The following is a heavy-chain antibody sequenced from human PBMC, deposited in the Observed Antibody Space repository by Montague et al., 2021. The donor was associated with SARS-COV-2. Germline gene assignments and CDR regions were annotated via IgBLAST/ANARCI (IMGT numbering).Heavy chain of an antibody. CDR1: FFSLRRYY. V-gene: IGHV4-59*08. D-gene: IGHD3-10*01. CDR3: ARAGSGSYSFYYYYGMDV. Sequence: SETLSLTFTFSFFSLRRYYWSWIRQPPGKGLEWIGYIYYSGSTNYNPSLKSRVTISVDTSKNQFSLKLSSVTAADTAVYYCARAGSGSYSFYYYYGMDVWGQGTTVTVSS. CDR2: IYYSGST. J-gene: IGHJ6*02.